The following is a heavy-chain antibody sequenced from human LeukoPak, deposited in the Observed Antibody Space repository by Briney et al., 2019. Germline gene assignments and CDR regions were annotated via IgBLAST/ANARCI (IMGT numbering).Heavy chain of an antibody. D-gene: IGHD3-10*01. CDR2: IWYDGSNK. Sequence: TAESLTLSCAASGFTFSSYGMHWVRQAPGKGLEWVAVIWYDGSNKYYADSVKGRFTTSRDNYKNTLYLQMNSLRAEDTAVYYCARDRGTMVRGEGGEWDPWGQGTLVTVSS. CDR3: ARDRGTMVRGEGGEWDP. V-gene: IGHV3-33*01. CDR1: GFTFSSYG. J-gene: IGHJ5*02.